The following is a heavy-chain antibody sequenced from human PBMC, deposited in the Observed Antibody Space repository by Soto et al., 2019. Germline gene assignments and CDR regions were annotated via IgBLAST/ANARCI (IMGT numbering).Heavy chain of an antibody. D-gene: IGHD5-18*01. CDR3: ARGRDGYLTLKPIQFDY. Sequence: SVKVSCKASGGTFSSYAISWVRQAPGQGLEWMGGIIPIFGTANYAQKFQGRVTITADESTSTAYMELSSLRSEDTAVYYCARGRDGYLTLKPIQFDYWGQGTLVTVSS. V-gene: IGHV1-69*13. J-gene: IGHJ4*02. CDR1: GGTFSSYA. CDR2: IIPIFGTA.